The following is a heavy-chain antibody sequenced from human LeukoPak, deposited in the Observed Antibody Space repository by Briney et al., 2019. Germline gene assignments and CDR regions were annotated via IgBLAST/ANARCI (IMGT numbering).Heavy chain of an antibody. CDR2: ISGSGGST. CDR3: AKAPSPYYYDSSGYHTPYYFDY. V-gene: IGHV3-23*01. D-gene: IGHD3-22*01. J-gene: IGHJ4*02. Sequence: PGGSLRLSCAASGFTFSSYAMSWVRQAPVKVLEWVSAISGSGGSTYYADSVKGRFTISRDNSKNTLYLQMNSLRAEDTAVYYCAKAPSPYYYDSSGYHTPYYFDYWGQGTLVTVSS. CDR1: GFTFSSYA.